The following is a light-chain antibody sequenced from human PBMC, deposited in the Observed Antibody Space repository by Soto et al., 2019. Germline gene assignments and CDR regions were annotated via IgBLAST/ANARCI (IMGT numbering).Light chain of an antibody. CDR2: DAS. CDR1: QSLSSNY. J-gene: IGKJ1*01. Sequence: EIVLTQSPGTLSLSPGERATLSCRASQSLSSNYLAWYQQIPGQAPRLLIYDASSRATGIPDRFSGSGSGTDFTLTISRLEPEDFAVYYCQQYGSSPGWTFGQGTKVEIK. CDR3: QQYGSSPGWT. V-gene: IGKV3-20*01.